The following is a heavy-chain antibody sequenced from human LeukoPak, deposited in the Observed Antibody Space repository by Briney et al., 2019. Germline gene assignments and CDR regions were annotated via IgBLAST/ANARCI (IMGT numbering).Heavy chain of an antibody. CDR1: GGTFSSYA. D-gene: IGHD5-12*01. J-gene: IGHJ4*02. Sequence: SVKVSCKASGGTFSSYAISWVRQAPGQGLEWIGGIIPIFGTANYAQKFQGRVTITADESTSTAYMELSSLRSEDTAVYYCAIWERVDIVATTPLWYFDYWGQGTLVTVSS. V-gene: IGHV1-69*13. CDR2: IIPIFGTA. CDR3: AIWERVDIVATTPLWYFDY.